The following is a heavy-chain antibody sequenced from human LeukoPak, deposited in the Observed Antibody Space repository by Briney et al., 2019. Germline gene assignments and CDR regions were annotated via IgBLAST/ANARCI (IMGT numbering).Heavy chain of an antibody. CDR2: ISGSGGST. CDR3: AKERARSSGWYGWYFDL. V-gene: IGHV3-23*01. D-gene: IGHD6-19*01. J-gene: IGHJ2*01. CDR1: GFTFSSYA. Sequence: GGSLRLSCAASGFTFSSYAMSWVRQAPGKGLEWVSAISGSGGSTYYADSVKGRFTISRDNSKNTLYLQMNSLRAEDTAVFYCAKERARSSGWYGWYFDLWGRGTLVTVSS.